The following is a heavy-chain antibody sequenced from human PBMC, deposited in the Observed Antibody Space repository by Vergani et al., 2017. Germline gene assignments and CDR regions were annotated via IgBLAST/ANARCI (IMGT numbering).Heavy chain of an antibody. V-gene: IGHV4-61*02. J-gene: IGHJ4*02. Sequence: QVTLQESGPGLLKPSQTLSLTCTVSGESIRSGSHYWSWLRQPAGKGPEWIGHIHTGGSTDLNPSFKSRVSISVDTAKSQFSLKLNSVTVADTAVYYCARSRPYCTSGSCPAIWGQGTLVTVSS. CDR3: ARSRPYCTSGSCPAI. D-gene: IGHD2-15*01. CDR1: GESIRSGSHY. CDR2: IHTGGST.